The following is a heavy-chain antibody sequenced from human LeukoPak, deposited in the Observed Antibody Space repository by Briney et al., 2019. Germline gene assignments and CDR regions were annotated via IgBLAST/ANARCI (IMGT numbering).Heavy chain of an antibody. CDR1: GFTFGSYG. D-gene: IGHD2-2*01. J-gene: IGHJ4*02. CDR3: ARDSTVVVPAAISFDY. V-gene: IGHV3-48*01. Sequence: GGSLRLSCAASGFTFGSYGMHWVRQAPGKGLEWVSYISSSSSTIYYADSVKGRFTISRDNAKNSLYLQMNSLRAEDTAVYYCARDSTVVVPAAISFDYWGQGTLVTVSS. CDR2: ISSSSSTI.